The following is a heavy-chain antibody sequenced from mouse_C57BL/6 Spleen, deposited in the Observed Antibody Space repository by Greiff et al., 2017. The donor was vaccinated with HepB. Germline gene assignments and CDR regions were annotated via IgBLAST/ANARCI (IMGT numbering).Heavy chain of an antibody. J-gene: IGHJ4*01. CDR3: ARRAGGCMVTTRAMDY. V-gene: IGHV5-6*01. CDR2: ISSGGSYT. Sequence: DVQLVESGGDLVKPGGSLKLSCAASGFTFSSYGMSWVRQTPDKRLEWVATISSGGSYTYYPDSVKGRFTISRDNAKNTLYLQMSSLKSEDTAMYYCARRAGGCMVTTRAMDYWGQGTSVTVSS. D-gene: IGHD2-2*01. CDR1: GFTFSSYG.